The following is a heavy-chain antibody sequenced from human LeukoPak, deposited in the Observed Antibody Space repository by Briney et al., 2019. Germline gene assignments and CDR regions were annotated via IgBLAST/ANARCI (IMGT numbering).Heavy chain of an antibody. V-gene: IGHV1-69*02. J-gene: IGHJ5*02. CDR2: IIPILGIA. D-gene: IGHD3-9*01. Sequence: SVKVSCKASGGTFSSYTISWVRQAPGQGLEWMGRIIPILGIANYAQKFQGRVTITADKSTSTAYMELSSLRSEDTAVYYCARVQYSLTRGDNWFDPWGQGTLVTVSS. CDR1: GGTFSSYT. CDR3: ARVQYSLTRGDNWFDP.